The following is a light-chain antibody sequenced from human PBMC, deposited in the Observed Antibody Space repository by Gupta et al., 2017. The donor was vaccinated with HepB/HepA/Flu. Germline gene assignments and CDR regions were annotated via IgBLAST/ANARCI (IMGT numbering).Light chain of an antibody. CDR2: GIS. J-gene: IGKJ2*01. V-gene: IGKV3-15*01. CDR1: QSVSNN. CDR3: QQYNNWPPDT. Sequence: EIVMIQSPPTLSVSPGETATLSCRASQSVSNNLAWYQKKPGQAPRLLIYGISTRDTGIPARFSGSGSGTDFSLTISSRQPEDSAVYYCQQYNNWPPDTFGQGTKVEIK.